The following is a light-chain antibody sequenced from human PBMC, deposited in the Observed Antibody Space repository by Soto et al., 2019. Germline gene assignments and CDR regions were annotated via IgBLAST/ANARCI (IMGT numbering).Light chain of an antibody. J-gene: IGKJ1*01. CDR3: QQYGSSPCT. CDR1: QSVSSSY. Sequence: DIVLTQSPGTLSLSPGARATLSCRASQSVSSSYLAWYQQKPGQAPRLLIYGASSRATGIPDRFSGSASGTDFTLTISRLEAEDFAVYYCQQYGSSPCTFGQGTKVDIK. CDR2: GAS. V-gene: IGKV3-20*01.